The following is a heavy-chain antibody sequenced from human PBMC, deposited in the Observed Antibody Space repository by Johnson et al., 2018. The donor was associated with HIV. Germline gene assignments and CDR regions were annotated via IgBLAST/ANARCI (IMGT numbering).Heavy chain of an antibody. J-gene: IGHJ3*01. CDR2: ISGSGRSR. V-gene: IGHV3-23*04. Sequence: VQLVESGGGLVQPGGSLRLSCAASGFTFSSYAMSWVRQGPGKGLEWVSGISGSGRSRNYADSVKGRFTISRDNSKNTLYLQMNSLRAEDTAVYYCAKTPGDDWYYSEGSDAFDVWGQGTLVTVSS. CDR3: AKTPGDDWYYSEGSDAFDV. D-gene: IGHD2-21*02. CDR1: GFTFSSYA.